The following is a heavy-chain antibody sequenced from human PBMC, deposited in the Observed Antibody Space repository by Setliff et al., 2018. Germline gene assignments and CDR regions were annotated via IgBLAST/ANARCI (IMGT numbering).Heavy chain of an antibody. CDR1: GDSISSTSYQ. J-gene: IGHJ4*02. CDR3: ARHEFVGGYYGSVTYRHFDY. CDR2: IYYTGTA. Sequence: LSLTCTVSGDSISSTSYQWDWVRQPPGKGLEWIGSIYYTGTAYYNPSLKSRVTISVDTSKNQFSLQVTSLAATDTALYFCARHEFVGGYYGSVTYRHFDYWGQGILVTVSS. V-gene: IGHV4-39*01. D-gene: IGHD3-10*01.